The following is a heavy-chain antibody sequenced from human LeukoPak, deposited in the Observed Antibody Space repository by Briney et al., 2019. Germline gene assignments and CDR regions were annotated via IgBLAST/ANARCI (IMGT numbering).Heavy chain of an antibody. J-gene: IGHJ4*02. CDR3: ATGPSITMIGDY. CDR1: GYTLTELS. CDR2: FDPEDGET. D-gene: IGHD3-22*01. V-gene: IGHV1-24*01. Sequence: ASVKVSCEVSGYTLTELSMHWVRQAPGKGLEWMGGFDPEDGETIYAQKFQGRVTMTEDTSTDTAYMELSSLRSEDTAVYYCATGPSITMIGDYWGQGTLVTVSS.